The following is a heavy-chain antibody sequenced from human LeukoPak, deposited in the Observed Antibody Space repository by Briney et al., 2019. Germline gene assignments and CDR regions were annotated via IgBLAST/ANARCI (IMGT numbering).Heavy chain of an antibody. CDR2: IYTSGTT. CDR1: GGSISSGTYY. CDR3: ARKKVELYRHFDL. Sequence: SETLSLTCTVSGGSISSGTYYWSWIRQPAGKGLEWIGRIYTSGTTHYNPSLENRVIISVGTSKNQFSLKLSSVTAADTAVYYCARKKVELYRHFDLWGRGTLVTVSS. J-gene: IGHJ2*01. V-gene: IGHV4-61*02. D-gene: IGHD1-26*01.